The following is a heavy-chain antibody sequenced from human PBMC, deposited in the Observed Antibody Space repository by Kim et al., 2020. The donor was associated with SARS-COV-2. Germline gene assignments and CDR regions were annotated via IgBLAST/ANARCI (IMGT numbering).Heavy chain of an antibody. CDR3: ARDLEWYFDL. Sequence: GTANYAQKFQGRVTITADESTSTAYMELSSLRSEDTAVYYCARDLEWYFDLWGRGTLVTVSS. J-gene: IGHJ2*01. V-gene: IGHV1-69*01. CDR2: GTA.